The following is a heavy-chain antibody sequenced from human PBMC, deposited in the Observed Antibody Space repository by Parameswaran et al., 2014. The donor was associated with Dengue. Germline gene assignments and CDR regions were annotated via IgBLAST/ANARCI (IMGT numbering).Heavy chain of an antibody. CDR1: GGSFSGYY. V-gene: IGHV4-34*01. D-gene: IGHD3-16*02. CDR3: ARGRSLYVWGSYRSGKFDY. Sequence: AGGSLRLSCAVYGGSFSGYYWSWIRQPPGKGLEWIGEINHSGSTNYNPSLKSRVTISVDTSKNQFSLKLSSVTAADTAVYYCARGRSLYVWGSYRSGKFDYWGQGTLVTVSS. CDR2: INHSGST. J-gene: IGHJ4*02.